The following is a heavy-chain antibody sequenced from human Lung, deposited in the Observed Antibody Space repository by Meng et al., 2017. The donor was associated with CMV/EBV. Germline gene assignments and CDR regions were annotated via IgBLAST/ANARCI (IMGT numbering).Heavy chain of an antibody. CDR1: GYTFTNYY. J-gene: IGHJ6*02. V-gene: IGHV1-46*01. CDR3: ARVLGQLVSPYGMDV. Sequence: ASXXVSXKASGYTFTNYYMHWVRQAPGQGLEWMGVINPSGGSTTYAQKFQGRLTMTRDTSTSTVYMELSSLKSEDTAMYYCARVLGQLVSPYGMDVGGQGTTGT. CDR2: INPSGGST. D-gene: IGHD6-13*01.